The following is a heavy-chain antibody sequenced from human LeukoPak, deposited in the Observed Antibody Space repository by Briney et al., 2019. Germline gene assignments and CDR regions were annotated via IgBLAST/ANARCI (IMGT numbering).Heavy chain of an antibody. J-gene: IGHJ4*02. CDR3: APDYYDSSGAYTVDY. CDR2: ISGIAYTT. D-gene: IGHD3-22*01. Sequence: PGGSLRLSCAVSGFTFSSYAMSWVRQAPGKGLEWVSVISGIAYTTHYGDSVKGRFTISRGNSDNPLYLQMNSLRAEDTAAYYCAPDYYDSSGAYTVDYWGRGTLVSVSS. V-gene: IGHV3-23*01. CDR1: GFTFSSYA.